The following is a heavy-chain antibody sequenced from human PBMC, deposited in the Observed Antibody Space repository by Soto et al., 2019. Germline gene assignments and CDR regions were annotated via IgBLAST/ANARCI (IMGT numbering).Heavy chain of an antibody. CDR2: INHSGST. Sequence: PSETLSLTCAVYGGSFSGYYWTWIRQPPGTGLEWIGEINHSGSTNYNPSLKSRVTISVDTSKNQFSLRLNSVTAADTAVYYCARDPVGAPHFDYWGQGALVTVSS. D-gene: IGHD1-26*01. V-gene: IGHV4-34*01. CDR3: ARDPVGAPHFDY. CDR1: GGSFSGYY. J-gene: IGHJ4*02.